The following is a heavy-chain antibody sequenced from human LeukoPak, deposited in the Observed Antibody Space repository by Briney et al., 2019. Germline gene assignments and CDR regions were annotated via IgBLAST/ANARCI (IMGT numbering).Heavy chain of an antibody. Sequence: GSLRLSCAASGFTFSCSAMHWVRQASGEGVEWVGRIRSKANRYSTAYAASLKDRFTISRNDSKNTAYLQMNSLKTEDTAVYYCTSSRSDYWGQGTLVTVSS. CDR3: TSSRSDY. V-gene: IGHV3-73*01. J-gene: IGHJ4*02. CDR1: GFTFSCSA. CDR2: IRSKANRYST.